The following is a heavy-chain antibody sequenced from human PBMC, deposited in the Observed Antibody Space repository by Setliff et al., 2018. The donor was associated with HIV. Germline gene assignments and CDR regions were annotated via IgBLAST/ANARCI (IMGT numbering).Heavy chain of an antibody. CDR1: GGSMTSGDYY. D-gene: IGHD1-26*01. CDR2: TYYSGST. V-gene: IGHV4-30-4*01. Sequence: SETLSLTCTVSGGSMTSGDYYWTWIRQPPGRGLEWLGYTYYSGSTYYNPSLDSRLIISVDTSKNQFSLRLASVTAADTAVYYCARGPRVVGGKPYSYYGIDVWGQGTTVTVSS. CDR3: ARGPRVVGGKPYSYYGIDV. J-gene: IGHJ6*02.